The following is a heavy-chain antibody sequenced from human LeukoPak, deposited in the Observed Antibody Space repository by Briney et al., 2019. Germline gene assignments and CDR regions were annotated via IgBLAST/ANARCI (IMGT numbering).Heavy chain of an antibody. V-gene: IGHV3-30*18. J-gene: IGHJ3*02. CDR3: AKVFSYYRRYDAFDI. CDR1: GFTFSSYA. Sequence: PGGSLRLSCAASGFTFSSYAMSWVRQAPGKGLEWVAVISYDGSNKYYADSVKGRFTISRDNSKNTLYLQMNSLRAEDTAVYYCAKVFSYYRRYDAFDIWGQGTMVTVSS. D-gene: IGHD3-10*01. CDR2: ISYDGSNK.